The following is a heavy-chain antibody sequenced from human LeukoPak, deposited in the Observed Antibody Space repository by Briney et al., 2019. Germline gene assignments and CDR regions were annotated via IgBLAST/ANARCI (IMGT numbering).Heavy chain of an antibody. D-gene: IGHD3-9*01. V-gene: IGHV3-21*01. CDR1: GFSLSSYS. Sequence: GGSLRVSCAASGFSLSSYSMNWVRQAPGKGLEWVSSITISSNFIYYADSVKGRFTISRDNAKGSLVLQMNSLRAEDTAVYFCARDGHGDGFLTGYSYFGMDVWGQGTTVTVSS. CDR2: ITISSNFI. CDR3: ARDGHGDGFLTGYSYFGMDV. J-gene: IGHJ6*02.